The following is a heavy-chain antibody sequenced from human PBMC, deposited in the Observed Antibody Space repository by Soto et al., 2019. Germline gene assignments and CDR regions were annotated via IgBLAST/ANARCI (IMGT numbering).Heavy chain of an antibody. D-gene: IGHD2-15*01. V-gene: IGHV3-33*06. CDR2: IWYDGSNK. Sequence: PGGSLRLSCAASGFTFSSYGMHWVRQAPGKGLEWVAVIWYDGSNKYYADSVKGRFTISRDNSKNALYLQMNSLRAEDTAVYYCAKSYWSGALGGSHWGQGTLVTVSS. CDR3: AKSYWSGALGGSH. CDR1: GFTFSSYG. J-gene: IGHJ1*01.